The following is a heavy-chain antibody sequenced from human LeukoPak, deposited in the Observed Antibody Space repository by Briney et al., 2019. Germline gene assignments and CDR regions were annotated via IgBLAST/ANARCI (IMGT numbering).Heavy chain of an antibody. J-gene: IGHJ4*02. D-gene: IGHD3-9*01. CDR1: GFSFTDYP. Sequence: GGSRRLSCATSGFSFTDYPMNWVRQAPGKGLEWISNIRTTAEGAKYAYYADSVKGRVTISRDDGKYTLYLHMNSLRDDDTAVYYCATDQRYAFDYWGQGILVTVSS. CDR2: IRTTAEGAKYA. V-gene: IGHV3-48*02. CDR3: ATDQRYAFDY.